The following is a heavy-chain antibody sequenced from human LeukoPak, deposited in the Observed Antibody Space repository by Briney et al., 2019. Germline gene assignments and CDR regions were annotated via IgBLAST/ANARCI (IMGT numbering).Heavy chain of an antibody. V-gene: IGHV1-2*06. Sequence: ASVKVSCKAAGYNFPAYFVHWVRQAPGQGLEWMGRINPNGGDTNYAQKFQGRVTMASDASISTAYMELSSLISDDTAVYYCARVGFTTSWSNFDYWGQGSPVTVSS. D-gene: IGHD2-2*01. J-gene: IGHJ4*02. CDR3: ARVGFTTSWSNFDY. CDR1: GYNFPAYF. CDR2: INPNGGDT.